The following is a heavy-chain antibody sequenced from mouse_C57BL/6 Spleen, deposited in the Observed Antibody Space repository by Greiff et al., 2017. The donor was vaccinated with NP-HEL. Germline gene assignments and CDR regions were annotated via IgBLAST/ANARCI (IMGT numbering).Heavy chain of an antibody. J-gene: IGHJ2*01. CDR2: IHPNSGST. CDR3: ARHDYGSSYVDFDY. Sequence: QVQLKQPGAELVKPGASVKLSCKASGYTFTSYWMHWVKQRPGQGLEWIGMIHPNSGSTNYNEKFKSKATLTVDKSSSTAYMQLSSLTSEDSAVYYCARHDYGSSYVDFDYWGQGTTLTVSS. CDR1: GYTFTSYW. V-gene: IGHV1-64*01. D-gene: IGHD1-1*01.